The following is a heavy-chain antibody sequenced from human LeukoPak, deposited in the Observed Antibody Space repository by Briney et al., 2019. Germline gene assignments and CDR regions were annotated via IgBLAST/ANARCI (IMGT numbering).Heavy chain of an antibody. CDR1: GYTFTDHY. V-gene: IGHV1-2*02. J-gene: IGHJ4*02. D-gene: IGHD1-26*01. CDR2: INPKSGGT. CDR3: ARGRDSGSHTYYFDF. Sequence: ASVEVSCKTSGYTFTDHYVHWVRQAPGQGPELMAWINPKSGGTNYAQKFQGRVTMTRDTSINTVYMEVNRLRSDDTAVYYCARGRDSGSHTYYFDFWGQGTLVTVSS.